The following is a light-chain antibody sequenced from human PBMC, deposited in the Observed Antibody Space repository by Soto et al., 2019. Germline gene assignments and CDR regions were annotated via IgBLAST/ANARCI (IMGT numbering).Light chain of an antibody. CDR1: SSDVGGYNY. CDR2: DVS. Sequence: QSVLTQPASVSGSPGQSITISCIGTSSDVGGYNYVSWYQQHPGKAPKLMIYDVSNRPSGVSNRFSGSKSGNTASLTISGLQAEDEADYYCSSYTSSSTYVFGIGTTLTVL. V-gene: IGLV2-14*01. J-gene: IGLJ1*01. CDR3: SSYTSSSTYV.